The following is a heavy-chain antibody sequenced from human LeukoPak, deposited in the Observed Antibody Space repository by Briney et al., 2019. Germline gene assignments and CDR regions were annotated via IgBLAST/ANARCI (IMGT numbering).Heavy chain of an antibody. V-gene: IGHV3-53*01. D-gene: IGHD3-10*01. CDR2: IYSGGST. Sequence: GGSLRLSCVASGCTVNSNYMSWVRQAPGKGLEWVSVIYSGGSTYYADSVKRRFTISRDNSKNTLYLQMNSLRAEDTAVYYCASGSGSYRTPYYYMDVWGTGTTVTVSS. CDR1: GCTVNSNY. J-gene: IGHJ6*03. CDR3: ASGSGSYRTPYYYMDV.